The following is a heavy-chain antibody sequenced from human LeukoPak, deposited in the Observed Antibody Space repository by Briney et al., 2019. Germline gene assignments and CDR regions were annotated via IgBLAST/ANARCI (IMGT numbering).Heavy chain of an antibody. CDR1: GFTLISYG. V-gene: IGHV3-30*02. D-gene: IGHD6-13*01. CDR3: AKSSYSSSWYQNWFDP. J-gene: IGHJ5*02. Sequence: PGGSLRLSCEAPGFTLISYGMHWVRQAPGKGLGGVAFLRYDGSNKYYADSVKGRFTISRDNSKNTLYLQMNSLRAEDTAVYYCAKSSYSSSWYQNWFDPWGQGTLVTVSS. CDR2: LRYDGSNK.